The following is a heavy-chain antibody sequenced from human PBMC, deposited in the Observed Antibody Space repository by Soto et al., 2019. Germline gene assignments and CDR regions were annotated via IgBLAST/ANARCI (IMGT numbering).Heavy chain of an antibody. CDR2: LYNSGST. D-gene: IGHD3-22*01. V-gene: IGHV4-59*08. J-gene: IGHJ5*02. Sequence: SETLSLTCTVSGGSIRSYYWSWIRQAPGKGLEWIGYLYNSGSTVYNPSLKSRVTISVDTSKNQFSLKLNSVTAADTAVYYCARDYYDSSDYTTNWFDPWGQGTLVTV. CDR3: ARDYYDSSDYTTNWFDP. CDR1: GGSIRSYY.